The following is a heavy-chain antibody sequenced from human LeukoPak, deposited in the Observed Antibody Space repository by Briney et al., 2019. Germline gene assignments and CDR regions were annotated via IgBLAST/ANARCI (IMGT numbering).Heavy chain of an antibody. J-gene: IGHJ2*01. Sequence: PSETLSLTCTVSGYSIAHGFFWAWIRQPPGGGLEWIGSLYHSGTTYYNTSLKSRISTSVDTSKNQFFLKLRLVTAADTAVYYCARVEVPRDINDWYFDLWGRGTLVTVSS. D-gene: IGHD2-15*01. CDR1: GYSIAHGFF. V-gene: IGHV4-38-2*02. CDR2: LYHSGTT. CDR3: ARVEVPRDINDWYFDL.